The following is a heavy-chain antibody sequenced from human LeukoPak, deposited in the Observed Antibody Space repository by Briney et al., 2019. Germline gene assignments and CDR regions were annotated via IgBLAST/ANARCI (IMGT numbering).Heavy chain of an antibody. D-gene: IGHD6-19*01. CDR2: IYYSGST. Sequence: SETLSLTCIVSGGSISSGTYCWGWIRQPPGKGLEWIGNIYYSGSTYYNPSLKSRVTMSIDTSKNQFSLKLTSVTAADTAVYYCARHASVDGNWPRPLDYWGQGSLVTVSS. V-gene: IGHV4-39*01. J-gene: IGHJ4*02. CDR3: ARHASVDGNWPRPLDY. CDR1: GGSISSGTYC.